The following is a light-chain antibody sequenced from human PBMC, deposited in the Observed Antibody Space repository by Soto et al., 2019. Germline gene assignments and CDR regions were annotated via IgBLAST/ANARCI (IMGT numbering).Light chain of an antibody. CDR3: SSYTANNTRL. CDR2: EVS. Sequence: QSALTQPASVSGSPRQAITISCTGTSSDVGGYNYVSWDQHRPGKAPQLIIYEVSYRPSGVSNRFSGSKSGNTASLTISGLQAEDEADYYCSSYTANNTRLFGTGTKLTVL. V-gene: IGLV2-14*01. CDR1: SSDVGGYNY. J-gene: IGLJ1*01.